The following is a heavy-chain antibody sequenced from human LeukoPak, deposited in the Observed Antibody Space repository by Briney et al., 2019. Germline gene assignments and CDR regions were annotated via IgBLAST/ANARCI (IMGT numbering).Heavy chain of an antibody. J-gene: IGHJ6*03. CDR1: GYTFTSYG. CDR3: ARVEAYSGSYYCYMDV. CDR2: ISAYNGNT. D-gene: IGHD1-26*01. V-gene: IGHV1-18*01. Sequence: ASVKVSCKASGYTFTSYGISWVRQAPGQGLEWMGWISAYNGNTNYAQKLQGRVTMTTDTSTSTAYMELRSLRSDDTAVYYCARVEAYSGSYYCYMDVWGKGTTVTVSS.